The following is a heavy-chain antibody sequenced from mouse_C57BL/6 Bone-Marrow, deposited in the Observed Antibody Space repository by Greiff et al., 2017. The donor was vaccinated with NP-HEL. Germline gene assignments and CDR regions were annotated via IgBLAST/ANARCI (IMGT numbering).Heavy chain of an antibody. Sequence: EVQLVESGGGLVQPKGSLKLSCAASGFSFNTYAMNWVRQAPGKGLEWVARIRSKSNNYATYYADSVKDRFTISRDDSESMLYLQMNNLKTEDTAMDYCVRGGGSRTYYAMDYWGQGTSVTVSS. V-gene: IGHV10-1*01. J-gene: IGHJ4*01. D-gene: IGHD1-1*01. CDR3: VRGGGSRTYYAMDY. CDR1: GFSFNTYA. CDR2: IRSKSNNYAT.